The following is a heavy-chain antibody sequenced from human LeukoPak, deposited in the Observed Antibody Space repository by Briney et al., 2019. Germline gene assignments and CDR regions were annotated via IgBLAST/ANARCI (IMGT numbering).Heavy chain of an antibody. V-gene: IGHV3-21*01. D-gene: IGHD3-9*01. J-gene: IGHJ4*02. CDR3: AREVYYDILTGPPDY. CDR1: GFTFSTYT. Sequence: GGSLRLSCAASGFTFSTYTMNWVRQIPGRGLEWVSCISSDSTYIHYADSVKGRFTISRDNAKNSLYLQMNSLRAEDTAVYYCAREVYYDILTGPPDYWGQGTLVTVSS. CDR2: ISSDSTYI.